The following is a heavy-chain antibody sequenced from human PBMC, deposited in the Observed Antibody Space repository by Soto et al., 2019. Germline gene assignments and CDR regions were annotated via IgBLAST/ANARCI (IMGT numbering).Heavy chain of an antibody. D-gene: IGHD2-21*02. CDR1: GGSITDYS. CDR3: ARDQGVVVTADNWFDP. CDR2: IFSSGST. V-gene: IGHV4-4*07. J-gene: IGHJ5*02. Sequence: SETLSLTCTVSGGSITDYSWVWIRQPAGKGLEWIGRIFSSGSTNYNPSLKGRITMSLDTSKNQFSLKLNSATATDTAVYICARDQGVVVTADNWFDPWGQGILVTVSP.